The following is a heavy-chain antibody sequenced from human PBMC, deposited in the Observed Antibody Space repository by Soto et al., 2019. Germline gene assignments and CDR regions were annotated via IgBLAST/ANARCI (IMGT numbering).Heavy chain of an antibody. CDR2: IKQDGSEK. CDR1: GFTFSSYW. J-gene: IGHJ5*02. Sequence: GGSLRLSCAASGFTFSSYWMSWVRQAPGKGLEWVANIKQDGSEKYYVDSVKGRFTISRDNAKNSLYLQMNSLRAEDTAVYYCARDNWNVVVDWFDPWGQGTLVTVSS. CDR3: ARDNWNVVVDWFDP. D-gene: IGHD1-1*01. V-gene: IGHV3-7*03.